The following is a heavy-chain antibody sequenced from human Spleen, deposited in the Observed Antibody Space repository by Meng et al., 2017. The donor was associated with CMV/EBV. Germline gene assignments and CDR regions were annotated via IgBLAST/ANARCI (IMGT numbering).Heavy chain of an antibody. CDR3: AHKFGSGSYYIPDNWFDP. J-gene: IGHJ5*02. CDR1: SLTTSGVV. D-gene: IGHD3-10*01. CDR2: IYCNDDK. Sequence: SLTTSGVVVGSILPPPVKALAWLAVIYCNDDKRYSPSLRSRLTTTKDISKNQVVLTMTNMDPVDTATYYCAHKFGSGSYYIPDNWFDPWGQGTLVTVSS. V-gene: IGHV2-5*01.